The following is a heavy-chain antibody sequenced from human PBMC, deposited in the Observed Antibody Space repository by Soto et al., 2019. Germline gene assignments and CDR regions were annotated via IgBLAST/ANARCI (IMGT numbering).Heavy chain of an antibody. J-gene: IGHJ4*02. CDR1: GGSLSTNP. CDR3: AKTGPGSSYGYYFDS. Sequence: ASVKVSCKASGGSLSTNPISWVRQAPGQGLEWMGGTGSGTGPGNHAQKFQGRLTVTADKSTSTVYMELTNLSSEDTAVYYCAKTGPGSSYGYYFDSWGQGTLVTVSS. CDR2: TGSGTGPG. D-gene: IGHD5-18*01. V-gene: IGHV1-69*06.